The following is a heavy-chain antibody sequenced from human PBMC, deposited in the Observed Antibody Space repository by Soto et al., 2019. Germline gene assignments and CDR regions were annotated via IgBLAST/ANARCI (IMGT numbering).Heavy chain of an antibody. V-gene: IGHV4-34*01. Sequence: KASETLSLTCAVYGGSFSGYYWSWIRQPPGKGLEWIGEINHSGSTNYDPSLKSRVTISVDTSTNQFSLKLSSVTAADTAVYYCARAGGYCSSTSCRNRYYYYGMDVWGQGTTVTVSS. CDR1: GGSFSGYY. D-gene: IGHD2-2*01. CDR2: INHSGST. CDR3: ARAGGYCSSTSCRNRYYYYGMDV. J-gene: IGHJ6*02.